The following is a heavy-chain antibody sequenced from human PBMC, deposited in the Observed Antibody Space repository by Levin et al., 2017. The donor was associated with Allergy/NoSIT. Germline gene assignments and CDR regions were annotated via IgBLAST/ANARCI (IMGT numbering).Heavy chain of an antibody. Sequence: GGSLRLSCAASGFTFSSYGMHWVRQAPGKGLEWVAVISYDGSNKYYADSVKGRFTISRDNSKNTLYLQMNSLRAEDTAVYYCAARDVYYDSSGYYLDPWGQGTLVTVSS. CDR3: AARDVYYDSSGYYLDP. V-gene: IGHV3-30*03. CDR1: GFTFSSYG. D-gene: IGHD3-22*01. J-gene: IGHJ5*02. CDR2: ISYDGSNK.